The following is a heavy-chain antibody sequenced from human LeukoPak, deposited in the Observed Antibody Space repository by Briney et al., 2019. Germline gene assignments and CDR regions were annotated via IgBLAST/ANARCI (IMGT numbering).Heavy chain of an antibody. CDR1: GFTFSSYA. J-gene: IGHJ5*02. CDR2: ISYDGSDK. V-gene: IGHV3-30-3*01. Sequence: GRSLRLSCAASGFTFSSYAMHWVRQAPGKGLEWVAVISYDGSDKYYADSVMGRFTISKDNSKNTVYLQMNSLRTEDTAVYFCAQDIRIEQVPGLGPGSWGQGTLVTVSS. CDR3: AQDIRIEQVPGLGPGS. D-gene: IGHD2-21*01.